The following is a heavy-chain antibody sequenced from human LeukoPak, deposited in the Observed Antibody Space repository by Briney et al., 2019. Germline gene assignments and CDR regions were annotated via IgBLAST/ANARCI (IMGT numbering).Heavy chain of an antibody. V-gene: IGHV3-30*03. CDR2: ISYDGSNK. CDR3: ARDENWFDP. Sequence: GGSLRLSCAASGVTFSKYGMHWIRQAPGKGLEWVAAISYDGSNKDYVDSVKGRFTISRDNSKNTLYLQMNSLRVEDTALYYCARDENWFDPWGQGTLVTVSS. CDR1: GVTFSKYG. J-gene: IGHJ5*02.